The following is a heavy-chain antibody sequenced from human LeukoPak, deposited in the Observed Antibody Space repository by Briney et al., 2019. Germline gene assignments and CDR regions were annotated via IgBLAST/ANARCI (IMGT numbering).Heavy chain of an antibody. CDR3: AKGGFLSSADY. J-gene: IGHJ4*02. D-gene: IGHD2/OR15-2a*01. CDR1: GFTFSSYV. CDR2: ISGSGDST. V-gene: IGHV3-23*01. Sequence: GGSLRLSCAASGFTFSSYVMNWVRQAPGKGLEWVSAISGSGDSTYYADSVKGRFTISRDNSKNTLYLQMNSLRAEDTAVYYCAKGGFLSSADYWGQGTLVTVSS.